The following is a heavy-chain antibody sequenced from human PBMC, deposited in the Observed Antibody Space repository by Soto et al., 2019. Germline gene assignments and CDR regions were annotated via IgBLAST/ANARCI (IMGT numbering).Heavy chain of an antibody. CDR3: AKGHRGPLTGSSDY. CDR1: GFTFSSYA. CDR2: ISGSGGST. D-gene: IGHD3-9*01. V-gene: IGHV3-23*01. J-gene: IGHJ4*02. Sequence: EVQLLESGGGLVQPGGSLRLSCAASGFTFSSYAMSWVRQAQGKGLEWVSAISGSGGSTYYADSVKGRFTISRDNSKNTLYLQMNSLRAEDTAVYYCAKGHRGPLTGSSDYWGQGTLVTVSS.